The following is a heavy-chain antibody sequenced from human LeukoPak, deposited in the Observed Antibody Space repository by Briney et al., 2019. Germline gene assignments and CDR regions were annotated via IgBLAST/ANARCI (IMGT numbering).Heavy chain of an antibody. CDR3: ARDSGYSYGYVAN. V-gene: IGHV3-30-3*01. Sequence: GGSLRLSCAASGFTFSTYTMHWVRQAPSKGLEWVAVISYDGSNKYYADSVKGRFTISRDNSKNTLYLRMNSLRAEDTAVYYCARDSGYSYGYVANWGQGTLVTVSS. J-gene: IGHJ4*02. D-gene: IGHD5-18*01. CDR2: ISYDGSNK. CDR1: GFTFSTYT.